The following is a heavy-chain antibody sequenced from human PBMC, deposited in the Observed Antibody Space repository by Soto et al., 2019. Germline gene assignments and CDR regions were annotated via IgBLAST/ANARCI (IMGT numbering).Heavy chain of an antibody. CDR1: GFTVSSNY. Sequence: GGSLRLSCAASGFTVSSNYMRWVRQAPGKGLEWVSVIYSDGSTYYADSVKGRFTISRDNSKNTLYLQMNSLRAEDTAVYYCARDRGYDAHDYYYNAMDVWGQGTTVTVSS. V-gene: IGHV3-53*01. CDR2: IYSDGST. CDR3: ARDRGYDAHDYYYNAMDV. J-gene: IGHJ6*02. D-gene: IGHD2-15*01.